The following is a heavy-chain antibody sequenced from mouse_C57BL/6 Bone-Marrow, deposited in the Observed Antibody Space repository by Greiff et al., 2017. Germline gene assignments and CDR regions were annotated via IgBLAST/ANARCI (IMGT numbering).Heavy chain of an antibody. D-gene: IGHD1-1*01. J-gene: IGHJ1*03. V-gene: IGHV14-4*01. Sequence: EVKLMESGAELVRPGASVKLSCTASGFNIKDDYMHWVKQRPEQGLEWIGWIDPENGDTEYASKFQGKATITADTSSNTAYLQLSSLTSEDTAVYYCTLILLRSSWGWYFDVWGTGTTVTVSS. CDR3: TLILLRSSWGWYFDV. CDR2: IDPENGDT. CDR1: GFNIKDDY.